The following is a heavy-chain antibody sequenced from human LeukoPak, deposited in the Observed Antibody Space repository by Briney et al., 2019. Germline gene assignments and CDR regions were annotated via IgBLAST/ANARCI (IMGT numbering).Heavy chain of an antibody. CDR3: ARFAVHRRITVAGQFGLDY. J-gene: IGHJ4*02. V-gene: IGHV1-69*13. CDR1: GGTFSSYA. Sequence: ASVKVSCKASGGTFSSYAISWVRQAPGQGLEWMGGIIPIFGTANYAQKFQGRVTITADESTSTVYMELSSLRSEDTAVYYCARFAVHRRITVAGQFGLDYWGQETLVSVSS. CDR2: IIPIFGTA. D-gene: IGHD6-19*01.